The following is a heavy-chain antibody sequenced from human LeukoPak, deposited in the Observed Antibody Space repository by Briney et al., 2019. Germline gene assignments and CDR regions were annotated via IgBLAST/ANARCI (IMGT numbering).Heavy chain of an antibody. J-gene: IGHJ1*01. V-gene: IGHV3-53*01. CDR3: ASARESCIGSSCYEYFHH. D-gene: IGHD2-2*01. CDR2: FYSPGST. CDR1: GFIVTTKS. Sequence: GGSLRLSCAASGFIVTTKSMAWVRQAPGRGLEWVSVFYSPGSTYYADSVHGRFTISRDTSLNTLFLQMNSLRVEDTAVYYCASARESCIGSSCYEYFHHWGQGTPLTVSS.